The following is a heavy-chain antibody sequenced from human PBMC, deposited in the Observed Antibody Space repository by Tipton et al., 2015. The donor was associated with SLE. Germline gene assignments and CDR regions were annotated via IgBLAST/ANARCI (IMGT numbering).Heavy chain of an antibody. J-gene: IGHJ4*02. CDR3: ARGHSSSARYFDY. CDR1: GGSISSYY. CDR2: IYTSGRT. V-gene: IGHV4-4*07. D-gene: IGHD6-6*01. Sequence: TLSLTCTVSGGSISSYYWSWLRQPAGKGLEWIGRIYTSGRTNYNPSLQSRVTMSVDPSKHQFSLKLHSVTAADTAVYYCARGHSSSARYFDYWGQGTLVTVSS.